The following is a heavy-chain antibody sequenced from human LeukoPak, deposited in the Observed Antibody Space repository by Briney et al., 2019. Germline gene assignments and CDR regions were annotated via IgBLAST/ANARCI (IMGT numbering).Heavy chain of an antibody. Sequence: GGSLRLSCAASGFTFSDHYMDWVRQTPGKGLEWVGRIRSKANSYATAYAASVKGRFTISRDDSKNTAYLQMNSLKTEDTAVYYCTRRGGGIVATNDAFDIWGQGTMVTVSS. CDR1: GFTFSDHY. V-gene: IGHV3-73*01. CDR2: IRSKANSYAT. D-gene: IGHD5-12*01. CDR3: TRRGGGIVATNDAFDI. J-gene: IGHJ3*02.